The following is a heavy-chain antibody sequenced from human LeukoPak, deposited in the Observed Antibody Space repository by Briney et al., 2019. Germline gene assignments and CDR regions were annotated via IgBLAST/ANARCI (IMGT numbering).Heavy chain of an antibody. CDR2: INHSGST. V-gene: IGHV4-34*01. CDR1: GVSFSGYY. Sequence: SETLSLTCAVYGVSFSGYYWSWIRQPPGKGLEWVGEINHSGSTNYNPSLKSRVTISVDTSKNQFSLKLSSVTAADTAVYYCARELRGTGSGGRAAGWYFDYWGQGTLVTVSS. J-gene: IGHJ4*02. CDR3: ARELRGTGSGGRAAGWYFDY. D-gene: IGHD2-15*01.